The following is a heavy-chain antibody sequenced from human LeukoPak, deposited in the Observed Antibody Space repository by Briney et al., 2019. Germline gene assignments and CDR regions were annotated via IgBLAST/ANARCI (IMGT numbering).Heavy chain of an antibody. J-gene: IGHJ4*02. CDR2: ISSSSSYI. D-gene: IGHD3-10*01. CDR3: ARGRITIDY. Sequence: GGSLRLSCAASGFTFSSYEMNWVRQAPGKGLEWVSSISSSSSYIYYADSVKGRFTIARDNAKNSLYLQMNSLRAEDTAVYYCARGRITIDYWGQGTLVTVSS. CDR1: GFTFSSYE. V-gene: IGHV3-21*01.